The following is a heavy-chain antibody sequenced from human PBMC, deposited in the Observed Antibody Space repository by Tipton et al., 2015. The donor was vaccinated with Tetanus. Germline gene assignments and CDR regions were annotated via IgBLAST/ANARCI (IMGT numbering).Heavy chain of an antibody. V-gene: IGHV4-4*07. CDR1: GGSISSYY. D-gene: IGHD1-26*01. CDR2: IYTSEST. CDR3: ARHRAQWELLF. Sequence: TLSLTCTVSGGSISSYYWSWIRQPAGKGLEWIGRIYTSESTNYNPSLKSRLTMSVDTSKNQFSLKLSSMTAADTAVYYCARHRAQWELLFWSQGALVTVSS. J-gene: IGHJ4*02.